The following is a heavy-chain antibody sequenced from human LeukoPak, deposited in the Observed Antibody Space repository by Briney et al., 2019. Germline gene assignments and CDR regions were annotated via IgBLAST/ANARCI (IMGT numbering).Heavy chain of an antibody. Sequence: PTGGSLRLSCTVSVFTVSSNSMSWVRQATGKGLEWVSFIYSDNTHYSDSVKGRFTISRDNSKNTLYLQMNSLRAEDTAVYYCARRAGAYSHPYDYWGQGTLVTVSS. J-gene: IGHJ4*02. D-gene: IGHD4/OR15-4a*01. V-gene: IGHV3-53*01. CDR1: VFTVSSNS. CDR2: IYSDNT. CDR3: ARRAGAYSHPYDY.